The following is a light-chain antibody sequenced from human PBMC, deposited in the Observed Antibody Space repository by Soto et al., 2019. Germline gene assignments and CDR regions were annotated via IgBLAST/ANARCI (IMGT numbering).Light chain of an antibody. CDR1: SSDVGGYNY. Sequence: QSVLAQPASVSGSPGQSITISCTGTSSDVGGYNYVSWYQQHPGKAPKLMIYEVSNRPSGVSNRFSGSKSGNTASLTISGLQAEDEADYYCSSYTSSSTPLYVCGTGTKVAVL. CDR3: SSYTSSSTPLYV. V-gene: IGLV2-14*01. J-gene: IGLJ1*01. CDR2: EVS.